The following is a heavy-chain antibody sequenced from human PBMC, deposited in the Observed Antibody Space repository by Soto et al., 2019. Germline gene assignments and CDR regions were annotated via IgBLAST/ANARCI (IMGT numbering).Heavy chain of an antibody. Sequence: TSGTLTLTCTVSGGSISSYYWSWIRQPPGKGLEWIGTIYSSGSTYYNPSLKSRVTISEDTSKRQFSLKLSSVTAADTAVYYCARLDDYNNCFDYWGQGTPVTVSS. CDR1: GGSISSYY. D-gene: IGHD4-4*01. CDR2: IYSSGST. V-gene: IGHV4-59*04. CDR3: ARLDDYNNCFDY. J-gene: IGHJ4*02.